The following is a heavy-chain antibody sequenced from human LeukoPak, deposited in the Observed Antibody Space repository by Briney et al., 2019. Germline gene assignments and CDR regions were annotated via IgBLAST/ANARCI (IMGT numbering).Heavy chain of an antibody. J-gene: IGHJ4*02. CDR3: AREKGWWYVFDY. V-gene: IGHV4-34*01. CDR2: INHSGST. Sequence: PSETLSLTCAVYGGSFSGYYWSWIRQPPGKGLEWIGEINHSGSTNYNPSLKSRVTISVDTSKNQFSLKLSSVTAADTAVYYCAREKGWWYVFDYWGQGTLVTVSS. D-gene: IGHD2-15*01. CDR1: GGSFSGYY.